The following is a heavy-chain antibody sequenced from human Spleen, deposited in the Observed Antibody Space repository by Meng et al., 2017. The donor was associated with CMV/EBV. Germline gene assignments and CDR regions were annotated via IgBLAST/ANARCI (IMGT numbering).Heavy chain of an antibody. J-gene: IGHJ6*02. CDR1: GFTFNSYA. Sequence: GGSLRLSCAASGFTFNSYAVHWVRQAPGKGPEWVALISYNGDSKYNADSVKGRFTISRDNSKNTLYLQMNSLRAEDTAVYYCARDPNLMDVWGQGTTVTVSS. CDR2: ISYNGDSK. CDR3: ARDPNLMDV. V-gene: IGHV3-30*04.